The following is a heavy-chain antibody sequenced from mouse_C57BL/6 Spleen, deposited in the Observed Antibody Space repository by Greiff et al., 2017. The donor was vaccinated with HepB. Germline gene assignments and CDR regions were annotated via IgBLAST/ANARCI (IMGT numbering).Heavy chain of an antibody. CDR3: ARLYSYYFDY. Sequence: EVKLMESGGGLVKPGGSLKLSCAASGFTFSDYGMHWVRQAPEKGLEWVAYIGSGSSTIYYADTVKGRFTISRDNAKNTLFLQMTSLRAEDTAMYYCARLYSYYFDYWGQGTTLTVSS. V-gene: IGHV5-17*01. J-gene: IGHJ2*01. CDR2: IGSGSSTI. CDR1: GFTFSDYG. D-gene: IGHD1-1*01.